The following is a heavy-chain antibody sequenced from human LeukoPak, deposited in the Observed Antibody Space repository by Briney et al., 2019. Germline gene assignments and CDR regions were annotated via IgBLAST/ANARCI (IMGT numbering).Heavy chain of an antibody. D-gene: IGHD2-21*02. CDR2: IYPGDSDT. Sequence: GESLKISCKGSGYSFTSYWIVWVRQMPGKGLEWMGIIYPGDSDTRYSPSFQGQVTISADKSISTAYLQWSSLKASDTAMYYCARFFGYCGGDCYGDVWGKGTTVPVSS. CDR1: GYSFTSYW. J-gene: IGHJ6*04. V-gene: IGHV5-51*01. CDR3: ARFFGYCGGDCYGDV.